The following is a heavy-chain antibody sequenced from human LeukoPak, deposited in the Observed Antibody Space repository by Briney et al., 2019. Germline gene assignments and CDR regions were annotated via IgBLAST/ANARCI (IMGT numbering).Heavy chain of an antibody. D-gene: IGHD2-21*01. CDR2: INSDGSST. V-gene: IGHV3-74*01. J-gene: IGHJ4*02. Sequence: GGSLRLSCAASGFTFSSYGMHWVRQAPGKGLVWVSRINSDGSSTSYADSVKGRFTISRDNAKNTLYLQMNSLRAEDTAVYFCAKDLWAMAFDYWGQGTLVTVSS. CDR1: GFTFSSYG. CDR3: AKDLWAMAFDY.